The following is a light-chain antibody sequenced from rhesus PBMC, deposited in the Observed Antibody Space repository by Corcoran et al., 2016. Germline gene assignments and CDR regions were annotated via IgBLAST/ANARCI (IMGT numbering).Light chain of an antibody. V-gene: IGLV2-32*01. CDR1: SSDICGYNY. Sequence: QAALTQPRSVSGSPGQSVTISCTGTSSDICGYNYVSWYQQHPGTAPKLMIYEVNRRPSGVSDRFSGSKSDNTASLTISGLQAEDEADYYCCSYAGSYTYIFGAGTRLTVL. J-gene: IGLJ1*01. CDR2: EVN. CDR3: CSYAGSYTYI.